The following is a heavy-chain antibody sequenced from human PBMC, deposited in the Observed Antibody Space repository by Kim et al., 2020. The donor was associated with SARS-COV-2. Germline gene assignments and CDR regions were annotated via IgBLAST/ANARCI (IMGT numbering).Heavy chain of an antibody. CDR2: IKSKTGGGTT. J-gene: IGHJ4*02. CDR1: GFTFSNAW. V-gene: IGHV3-15*01. CDR3: TTDHRSGTYYIAFAN. Sequence: GGSLRLSCAASGFTFSNAWMTWVRQAPGKGLEWVGRIKSKTGGGTTDYAAPVKGRFTLSRDDSKNTLYLQMNSLKTEDTAVYYCTTDHRSGTYYIAFANWGQGTLVTVSS. D-gene: IGHD3-10*01.